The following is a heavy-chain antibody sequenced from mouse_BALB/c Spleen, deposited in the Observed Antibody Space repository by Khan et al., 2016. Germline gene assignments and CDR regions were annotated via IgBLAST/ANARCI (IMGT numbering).Heavy chain of an antibody. Sequence: QIQLVQSGPELKKPGETVKISCKASGYTFTNYGMNWVKQAPGKGLKWMGWINTNTGEPTYAEEFKGRFACSLETSASTAYLQINNLKNEDTYTYFCAEDYYGSNWFAYWGQGTLVTVSA. J-gene: IGHJ3*01. CDR3: AEDYYGSNWFAY. CDR1: GYTFTNYG. CDR2: INTNTGEP. V-gene: IGHV9-3*02. D-gene: IGHD1-1*01.